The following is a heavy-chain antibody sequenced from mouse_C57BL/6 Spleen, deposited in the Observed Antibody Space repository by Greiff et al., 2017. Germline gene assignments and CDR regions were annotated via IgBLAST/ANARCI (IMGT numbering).Heavy chain of an antibody. V-gene: IGHV1-80*01. CDR1: GYAFSSYW. Sequence: QVQLQQSGAELVKPGASVKISCKASGYAFSSYWMTWVKQRPGKGLAWIGTIYPGGGDTNYNGKFKGKATLTADKSSTTAYMQLSRLTSEDSAVDFCARSPFYCYGSSWNYVDYWGQGTTLTVSS. CDR3: ARSPFYCYGSSWNYVDY. D-gene: IGHD1-1*01. CDR2: IYPGGGDT. J-gene: IGHJ2*01.